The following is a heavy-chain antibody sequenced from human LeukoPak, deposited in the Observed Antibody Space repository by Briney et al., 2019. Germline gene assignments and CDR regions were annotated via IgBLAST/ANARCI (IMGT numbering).Heavy chain of an antibody. CDR3: ARIEGYCSGGSCYGDAFDI. CDR1: GYTLTELS. Sequence: ASVKVSCKVSGYTLTELSMHWVRQAPGKGLEWMGGFDPEDGETIYAQKFQGRVTMTTDTSTSTAYMELRSLRSDDTAVYYCARIEGYCSGGSCYGDAFDIWGQGTMVTVS. CDR2: FDPEDGET. V-gene: IGHV1-24*01. J-gene: IGHJ3*02. D-gene: IGHD2-15*01.